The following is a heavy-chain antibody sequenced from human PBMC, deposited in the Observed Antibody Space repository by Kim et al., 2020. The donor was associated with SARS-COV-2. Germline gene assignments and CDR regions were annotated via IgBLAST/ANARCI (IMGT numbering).Heavy chain of an antibody. Sequence: VDSVKGRFTISRDNAKNSLYLQMNSRRAEDTAVYYCARDSSEDYYGMDVWGQGTTVTVSS. CDR3: ARDSSEDYYGMDV. V-gene: IGHV3-7*01. D-gene: IGHD3-22*01. J-gene: IGHJ6*02.